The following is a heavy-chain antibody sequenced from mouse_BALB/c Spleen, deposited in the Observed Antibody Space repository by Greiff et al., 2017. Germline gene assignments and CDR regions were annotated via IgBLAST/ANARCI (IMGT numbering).Heavy chain of an antibody. V-gene: IGHV1-7*01. CDR1: GYTFTSYW. D-gene: IGHD1-1*01. Sequence: QVQLQQSGAELAKPGASVKMSCKASGYTFTSYWMHWVKQRPGQGLEWIGYINPSTGYTEYNQKFKDKATLTADKSSSTAYMQLSSLTSEDSAVYYCASSYGHGAMDYWGQGTSVTVSS. CDR2: INPSTGYT. CDR3: ASSYGHGAMDY. J-gene: IGHJ4*01.